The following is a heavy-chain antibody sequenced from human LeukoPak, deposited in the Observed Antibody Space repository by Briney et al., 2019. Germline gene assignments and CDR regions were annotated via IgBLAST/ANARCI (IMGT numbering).Heavy chain of an antibody. Sequence: SETLSLTCTVSGGSISSYYWSWIRQPPGKGLEWIGYIYYSGSTNYNPSLKSRVTISVDTSKNQFSLKLSSVTAADTAVYYCARRIAVASGVFDYWGQGTLVTVSS. J-gene: IGHJ4*02. V-gene: IGHV4-59*08. D-gene: IGHD6-19*01. CDR3: ARRIAVASGVFDY. CDR1: GGSISSYY. CDR2: IYYSGST.